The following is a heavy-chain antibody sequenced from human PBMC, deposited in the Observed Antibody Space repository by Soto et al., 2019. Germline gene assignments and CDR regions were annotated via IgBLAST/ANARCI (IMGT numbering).Heavy chain of an antibody. J-gene: IGHJ2*01. D-gene: IGHD3-16*01. CDR2: IYNSAST. CDR3: ARQTLGSRYFDL. V-gene: IGHV4-31*02. CDR1: GGSISSSSYY. Sequence: TLSLTCTVSGGSISSSSYYWTWIRQHPGKGLEWIGYIYNSASTYHNPSLKSRISVAVDTSKKQFSLKLSSVTAAGTAVYYCARQTLGSRYFDLWGRGTLVTVSS.